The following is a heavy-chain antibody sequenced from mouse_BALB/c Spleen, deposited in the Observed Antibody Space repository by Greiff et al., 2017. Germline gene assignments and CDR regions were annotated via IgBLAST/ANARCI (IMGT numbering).Heavy chain of an antibody. CDR3: ASVITDYFDY. CDR2: IDPENGNT. CDR1: GYTFTSYV. Sequence: VQLQQSGPELVKPGASVKMSCKASGYTFTSYVMHWVKQRPEQGLEWIGWIDPENGNTIYDPKFQGKASITADTSSNTAYLQLSSLTSEDTAVYYCASVITDYFDYWGQGTTLTVSS. J-gene: IGHJ2*01. D-gene: IGHD1-1*01. V-gene: IGHV14-1*02.